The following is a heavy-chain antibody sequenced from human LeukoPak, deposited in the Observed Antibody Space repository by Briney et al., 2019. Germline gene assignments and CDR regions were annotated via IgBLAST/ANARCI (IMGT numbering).Heavy chain of an antibody. D-gene: IGHD2-2*01. CDR2: ISSSSSYI. CDR3: ARSFCSSTSCYVGGSYYYYGMDV. V-gene: IGHV3-21*01. Sequence: GGSLRLSCAASGFTFSSYSMNWVRQAPGKGLEGVSSISSSSSYIYYADSVKGRFTISRDNAKNSLYLQMNSLRAEDTAVYYCARSFCSSTSCYVGGSYYYYGMDVWGQGTTVTVSS. CDR1: GFTFSSYS. J-gene: IGHJ6*02.